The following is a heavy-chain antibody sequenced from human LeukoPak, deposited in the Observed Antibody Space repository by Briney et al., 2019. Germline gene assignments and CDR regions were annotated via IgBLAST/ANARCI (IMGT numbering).Heavy chain of an antibody. D-gene: IGHD3-3*01. CDR1: GGSISSGGYS. J-gene: IGHJ5*02. CDR3: ARAVKVRFLEWLSKFDP. Sequence: PSETLSLTCTVSGGSISSGGYSWSWIRQHPGKGLEWIGYIYYSGSTYYNSSLKSRVTISVDTSKNQFSLKLSSVTAADTAVYYCARAVKVRFLEWLSKFDPWGQGTLVTVSS. V-gene: IGHV4-31*03. CDR2: IYYSGST.